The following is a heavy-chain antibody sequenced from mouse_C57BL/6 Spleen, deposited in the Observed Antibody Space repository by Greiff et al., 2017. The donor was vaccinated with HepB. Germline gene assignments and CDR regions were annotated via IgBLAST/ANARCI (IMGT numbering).Heavy chain of an antibody. J-gene: IGHJ4*01. CDR2: INPSSGYT. V-gene: IGHV1-4*01. CDR1: GYTFTSYT. Sequence: VQLVESGAELARPGASVKMSCKASGYTFTSYTMHWVKQRPGQGLEWIGYINPSSGYTKYNQKFKDKATLTADKSSSTAYMQLSSLTSEDSAVYYCARVANWDEGYAMDYWGQGTSVTVSS. D-gene: IGHD4-1*01. CDR3: ARVANWDEGYAMDY.